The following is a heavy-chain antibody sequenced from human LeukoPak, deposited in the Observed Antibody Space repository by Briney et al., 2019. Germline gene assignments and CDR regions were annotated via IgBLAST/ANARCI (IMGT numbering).Heavy chain of an antibody. CDR2: ISSSSSYI. Sequence: TPGGSLRLSCAASGFTFSTYSMNWVRQAPGKGLEWVSSISSSSSYIYYADSVKGRFTISRDNAKNSLYLQMNSLRAEDTAVYYCARDALYGGNPDAFDIWGQGTMVTVSS. D-gene: IGHD4-23*01. J-gene: IGHJ3*02. V-gene: IGHV3-21*01. CDR3: ARDALYGGNPDAFDI. CDR1: GFTFSTYS.